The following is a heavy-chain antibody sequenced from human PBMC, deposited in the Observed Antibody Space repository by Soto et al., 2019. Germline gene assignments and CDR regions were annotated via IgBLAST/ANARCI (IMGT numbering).Heavy chain of an antibody. D-gene: IGHD3-22*01. J-gene: IGHJ3*02. CDR1: GFTFSSYS. CDR2: ISSSSSYI. CDR3: ARDVDYYDSSGYYPDAFDI. Sequence: EVQLVESGGGLVKPGGSLRLSCAASGFTFSSYSMNWVRQAPGKGLEWVSSISSSSSYIYYADSVKGRFTISRDNAKNSLYLQMNSLRAEDTAVYYCARDVDYYDSSGYYPDAFDIWGQGTMVTVSS. V-gene: IGHV3-21*01.